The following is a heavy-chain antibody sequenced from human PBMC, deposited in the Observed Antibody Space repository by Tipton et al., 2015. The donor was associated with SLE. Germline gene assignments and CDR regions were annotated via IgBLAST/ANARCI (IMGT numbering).Heavy chain of an antibody. J-gene: IGHJ6*03. CDR1: GGSFSGYY. CDR2: INHSGST. V-gene: IGHV4-34*01. D-gene: IGHD2-8*02. CDR3: ARGLSSLVGFYYYYYMDV. Sequence: LRLSCAVYGGSFSGYYWGWIRQPPGKGLEWIGEINHSGSTTYNPSLKSRVTISIDTSKNQFSLKLSSVTAADAAVYYCARGLSSLVGFYYYYYMDVRGKGTTVTVSS.